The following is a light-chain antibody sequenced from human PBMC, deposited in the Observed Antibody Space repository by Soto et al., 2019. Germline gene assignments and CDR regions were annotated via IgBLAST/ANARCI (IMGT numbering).Light chain of an antibody. CDR2: EDN. V-gene: IGLV6-57*04. CDR3: QSYDSSNRGVV. J-gene: IGLJ2*01. Sequence: FLLTQPHSVSESPGQTVTISCTRSSGSIASNYVQWYQQRPGSAPTTVIYEDNQRPSGVPDRFSGSIDSSSNSASLTISGLKTEDEADYYCQSYDSSNRGVVFGGGTKVTVL. CDR1: SGSIASNY.